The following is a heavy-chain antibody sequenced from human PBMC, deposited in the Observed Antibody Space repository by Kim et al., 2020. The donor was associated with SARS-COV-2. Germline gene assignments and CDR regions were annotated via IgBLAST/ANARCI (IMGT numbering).Heavy chain of an antibody. J-gene: IGHJ3*02. CDR1: GYTFTSYY. CDR2: INPSGGST. V-gene: IGHV1-46*01. Sequence: APVKVSCKASGYTFTSYYMHWVRQAPGQGLERMGIINPSGGSTSHAQKFQARVTMTRDTSPSTVYMELSSLGSEDTAVYYFARPYDYVWGRYLGAFVIW. D-gene: IGHD3-16*02. CDR3: ARPYDYVWGRYLGAFVI.